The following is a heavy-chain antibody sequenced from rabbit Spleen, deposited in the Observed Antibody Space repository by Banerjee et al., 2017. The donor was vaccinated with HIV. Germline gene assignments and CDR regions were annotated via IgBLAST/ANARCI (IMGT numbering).Heavy chain of an antibody. D-gene: IGHD8-1*01. Sequence: QEQLVESGGGLVQPGGSLKLSCKASGFDFSNYGVSWVRQAPGKGLEWIGYIYVNSGSTWYASWVNGRFTISRSTRLNTVDLKMTSLTAADTATYFCARNLENYAGSSYLDFWGQGTLVTVS. CDR2: IYVNSGST. V-gene: IGHV1S43*01. CDR3: ARNLENYAGSSYLDF. CDR1: GFDFSNYG. J-gene: IGHJ6*01.